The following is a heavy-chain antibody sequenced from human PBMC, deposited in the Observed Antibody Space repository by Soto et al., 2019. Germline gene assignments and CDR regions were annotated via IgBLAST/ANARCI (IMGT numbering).Heavy chain of an antibody. CDR1: GASLTNSSYY. Sequence: LQLRESGPGLVKPSATLSLMCTVSGASLTNSSYYWGWIRQSPGKGLEWIATVYHNGDAFYNPSLGSRVIIGVDTSTNQCSLKLKSLTAADTAVYYCVRPLPVDFHGMDDCGQGTWVTVSS. V-gene: IGHV4-39*01. CDR3: VRPLPVDFHGMDD. J-gene: IGHJ6*02. D-gene: IGHD3-3*01. CDR2: VYHNGDA.